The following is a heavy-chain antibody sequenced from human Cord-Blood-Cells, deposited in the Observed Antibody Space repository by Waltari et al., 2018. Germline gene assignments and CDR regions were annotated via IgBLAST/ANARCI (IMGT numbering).Heavy chain of an antibody. CDR3: AKVYGTGSYYLAAYDY. CDR1: GFTFDDYA. CDR2: ISWNSGSI. V-gene: IGHV3-9*01. J-gene: IGHJ4*02. Sequence: EVQLVESGGGLVQPGRSLRLSCAASGFTFDDYAMHWVRQAPGKGLKWVSGISWNSGSIGYADSLKGRFTISRDNAKNSLYLQMNSLRAEDTALYYCAKVYGTGSYYLAAYDYWGQGTLV. D-gene: IGHD3-10*01.